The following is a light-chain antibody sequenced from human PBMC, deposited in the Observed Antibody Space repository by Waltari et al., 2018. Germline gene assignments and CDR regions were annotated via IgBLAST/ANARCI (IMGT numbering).Light chain of an antibody. J-gene: IGLJ2*01. CDR3: NSRDSSGNHLVV. V-gene: IGLV3-19*01. CDR2: GKN. Sequence: SSELTQDPAVSVALGPTVRIPCQGDSLRSYYASWYQQKPGQAPVLVIYGKNNRPSGIPDRFSGSSSGNTASLTITGAQAEDEADYYCNSRDSSGNHLVVFGGGTKLTVL. CDR1: SLRSYY.